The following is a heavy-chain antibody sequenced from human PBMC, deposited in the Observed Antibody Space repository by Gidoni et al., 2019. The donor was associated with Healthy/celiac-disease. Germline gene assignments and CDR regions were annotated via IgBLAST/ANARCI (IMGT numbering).Heavy chain of an antibody. V-gene: IGHV3-21*01. D-gene: IGHD6-13*01. CDR2: ISSSSSYI. CDR3: ARDRIAAAGRFDY. Sequence: EVQLVESGGGLVKPGGSLRLSCAASGFTFSSYSMNWVRQAPGKGLEWVSSISSSSSYIYYADSVKGRFTISRDNAKNSLYLQMNSLRAEDTAVYYCARDRIAAAGRFDYWGQGTLVTVSS. CDR1: GFTFSSYS. J-gene: IGHJ4*02.